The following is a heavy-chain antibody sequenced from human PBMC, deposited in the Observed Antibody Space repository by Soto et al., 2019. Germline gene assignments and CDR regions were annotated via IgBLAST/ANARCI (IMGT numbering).Heavy chain of an antibody. CDR2: ISGSGDST. CDR3: AKILSTVTSYYYGMDV. Sequence: PGGSLRLSCAASGFTFSTYPMTWVRQAPGKGLEGVSSISGSGDSTYYTDSVKGRFTISRDNSKNTLYLQMNSLRAEDTAVYYCAKILSTVTSYYYGMDVWGQGTTVTVSS. J-gene: IGHJ6*02. CDR1: GFTFSTYP. D-gene: IGHD4-17*01. V-gene: IGHV3-23*01.